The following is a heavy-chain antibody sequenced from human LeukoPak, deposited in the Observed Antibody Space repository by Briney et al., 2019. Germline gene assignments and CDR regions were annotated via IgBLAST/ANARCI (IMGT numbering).Heavy chain of an antibody. J-gene: IGHJ3*02. Sequence: KPSETLSLTCTVSGGSVSSGSYYWSWIRQPPGKGLEWIGYIYYSGSTNYNPSLKSRVTISVDTSKNQSSLKLSSVTAADTAVYYCARDTTPTGGDAFDIWGQGTMVTVSS. D-gene: IGHD1-14*01. CDR2: IYYSGST. V-gene: IGHV4-61*01. CDR3: ARDTTPTGGDAFDI. CDR1: GGSVSSGSYY.